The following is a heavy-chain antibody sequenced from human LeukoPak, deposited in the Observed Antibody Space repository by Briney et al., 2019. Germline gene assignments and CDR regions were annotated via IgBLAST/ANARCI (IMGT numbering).Heavy chain of an antibody. CDR2: INPNSGGT. V-gene: IGHV1-2*02. CDR1: GYTFTGYY. J-gene: IGHJ4*02. Sequence: ASVKVSCKASGYTFTGYYMHWVRQAPGQGLEWMGWINPNSGGTNYAQKFQGRVTMTTDTSTSTAYMELRSLRSDDTAVYYCARDESVWDYWGQGTLVTVSS. D-gene: IGHD3-16*01. CDR3: ARDESVWDY.